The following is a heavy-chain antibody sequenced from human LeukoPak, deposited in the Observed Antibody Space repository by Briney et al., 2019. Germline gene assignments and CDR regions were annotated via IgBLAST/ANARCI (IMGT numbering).Heavy chain of an antibody. J-gene: IGHJ2*01. Sequence: ASVKVSCKASGYTFTSYDINWVRQATGQGLEWMGWMNPNSGNTGYAQKFQGRVTMTSDMSTSTAYMELSRLRSDDTAVYYCARAGAAHKYYYDSSGLHLWGRGTLVTVSS. D-gene: IGHD3-22*01. CDR1: GYTFTSYD. V-gene: IGHV1-8*02. CDR3: ARAGAAHKYYYDSSGLHL. CDR2: MNPNSGNT.